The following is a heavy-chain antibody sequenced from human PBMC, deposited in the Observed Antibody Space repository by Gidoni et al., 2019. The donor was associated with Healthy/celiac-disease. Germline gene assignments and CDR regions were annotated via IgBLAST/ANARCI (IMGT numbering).Heavy chain of an antibody. CDR3: ASEWGVSGSYHRDDAFDI. V-gene: IGHV3-11*01. D-gene: IGHD3-16*01. J-gene: IGHJ3*02. CDR1: GFTFSDYF. CDR2: ISSSGSTI. Sequence: QVQLVESGGGLVKPGGSLRLSCAASGFTFSDYFMRWIRQAPGKGLEWVSYISSSGSTIYYADSVKGRFTISRDNAKNSLYLQMNSLRAEDTAVYYCASEWGVSGSYHRDDAFDIWGQGTMVTVSS.